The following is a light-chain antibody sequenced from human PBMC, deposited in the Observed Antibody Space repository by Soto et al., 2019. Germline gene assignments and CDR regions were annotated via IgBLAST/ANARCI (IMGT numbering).Light chain of an antibody. J-gene: IGKJ2*01. CDR1: QRFSSCH. CDR2: GTS. Sequence: DIVLTQSPGTLSLSPGERATLSCRASQRFSSCHLAVYQQQPCQDPRLLIYGTSSRDTGIPARFSGSGSGTELTLTISRLEPEDFAVYYCQQFGSSTMYTFGQGTKLEIK. CDR3: QQFGSSTMYT. V-gene: IGKV3-20*01.